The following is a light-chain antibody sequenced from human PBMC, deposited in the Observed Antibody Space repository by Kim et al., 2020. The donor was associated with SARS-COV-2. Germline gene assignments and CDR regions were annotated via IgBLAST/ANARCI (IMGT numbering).Light chain of an antibody. CDR2: KAS. J-gene: IGKJ1*01. CDR3: QQYNSYSPWT. CDR1: QSVSSW. Sequence: AVGDRVTIICRASQSVSSWLAWYQQKPGKDPKHLIYKASSLESGVPSRCSSSGSGTEFTLTISSRQPDDFATYYYQQYNSYSPWTFGQGTKVEIK. V-gene: IGKV1-5*03.